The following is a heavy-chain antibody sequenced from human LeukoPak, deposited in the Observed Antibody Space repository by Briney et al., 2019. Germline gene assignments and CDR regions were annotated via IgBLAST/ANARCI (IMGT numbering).Heavy chain of an antibody. J-gene: IGHJ4*02. D-gene: IGHD2-8*01. CDR3: ARSPLYQSFDY. Sequence: GESLKISCKGSGYTFGSNWIAWVRQMPGKGLELMGIIFPADSDTRLSPSFQGQVTISVDKSISTAYLQWSSLEASDTAMYYCARSPLYQSFDYWGQGTLVTVSS. CDR1: GYTFGSNW. V-gene: IGHV5-51*01. CDR2: IFPADSDT.